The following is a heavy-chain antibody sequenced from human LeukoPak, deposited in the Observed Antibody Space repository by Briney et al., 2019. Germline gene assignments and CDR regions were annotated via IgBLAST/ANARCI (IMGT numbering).Heavy chain of an antibody. CDR3: AGGRGTIYGVLNG. J-gene: IGHJ4*02. V-gene: IGHV1-2*02. D-gene: IGHD3-3*01. CDR2: ISPSSGDT. Sequence: ASVKVSCKASGYTFTGYYMHWVRQAPGQGLEWMGWISPSSGDTNYAQKFQGRVTMTRDTSISTAYMELRRLRSDDTAVYYCAGGRGTIYGVLNGWGQGTLVTVSP. CDR1: GYTFTGYY.